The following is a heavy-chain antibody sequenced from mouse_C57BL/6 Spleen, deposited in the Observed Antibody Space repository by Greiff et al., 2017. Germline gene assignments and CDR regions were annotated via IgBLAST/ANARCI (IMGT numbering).Heavy chain of an antibody. CDR1: GFSFNTYA. V-gene: IGHV10-1*01. CDR3: VRQGRYYFDY. Sequence: EVMLVESGGGLVQPKGSLKLSCAASGFSFNTYAMNWVRQAPGKGLEWVARIRSKSNNYATYYADSVKDRFTISRDDSESMLYLQMNNLKTEDTAMYYCVRQGRYYFDYWGQGTTLTVSS. J-gene: IGHJ2*01. CDR2: IRSKSNNYAT.